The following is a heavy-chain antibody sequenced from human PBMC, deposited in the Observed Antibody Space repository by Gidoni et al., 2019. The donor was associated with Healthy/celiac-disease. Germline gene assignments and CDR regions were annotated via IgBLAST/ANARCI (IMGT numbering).Heavy chain of an antibody. J-gene: IGHJ6*04. CDR2: ISSSSSTI. CDR3: ARDSPRTGGSRGNGVDV. CDR1: GFPFSSYS. Sequence: EVQLVESGGGLVQPGGSLRLSCAASGFPFSSYSMNWVRQAPGKGLEWVSYISSSSSTIYYADSVKGRFTISRDNAKNSLYLQMNSLRAEDTAVYYCARDSPRTGGSRGNGVDVWGKGTTVTVSS. D-gene: IGHD3-10*01. V-gene: IGHV3-48*01.